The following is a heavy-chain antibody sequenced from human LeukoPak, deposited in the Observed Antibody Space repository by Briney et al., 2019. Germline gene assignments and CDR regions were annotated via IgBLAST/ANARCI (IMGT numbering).Heavy chain of an antibody. CDR3: ARELPSTGNWFDP. CDR1: GVPITDYY. CDR2: MYYSGDS. D-gene: IGHD1-14*01. Sequence: TSETLSLTCNISGVPITDYYWSWIRLAPRGGLEWIGYMYYSGDSNSNPSLEGRVTMSADTSTNQFSLRLTSVTAADTAIYYCARELPSTGNWFDPWGQGILVTVSS. J-gene: IGHJ5*02. V-gene: IGHV4-59*01.